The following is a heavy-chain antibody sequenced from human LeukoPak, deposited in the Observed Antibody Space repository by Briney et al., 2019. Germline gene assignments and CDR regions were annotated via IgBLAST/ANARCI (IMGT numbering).Heavy chain of an antibody. CDR1: GYSFTSYW. D-gene: IGHD6-13*01. J-gene: IGHJ6*02. CDR3: ARKTIVAAGTGYYGMDV. Sequence: GESPKSSFKGPGYSFTSYWIGWVRQMPGKGLEWMGIIYPGDSDTRYSPSFQGQVTISVHKSISTAYLQWSSLKASDTAMYYCARKTIVAAGTGYYGMDVWGHGTTFTVSS. CDR2: IYPGDSDT. V-gene: IGHV5-51*01.